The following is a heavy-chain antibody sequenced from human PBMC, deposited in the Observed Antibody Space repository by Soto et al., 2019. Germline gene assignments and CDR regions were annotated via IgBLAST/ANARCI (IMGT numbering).Heavy chain of an antibody. CDR2: IKSKTDGGTT. D-gene: IGHD1-1*01. CDR3: TTGRYNWNDGFDP. Sequence: GGSLRLSCAASGFTFSNAWMSWVRQAPGKGLEWVGRIKSKTDGGTTDYAAPVKGRFTISRDDSKNTLYLQMNSLKTEDTAVYYCTTGRYNWNDGFDPWGQGTLVTVSS. V-gene: IGHV3-15*01. CDR1: GFTFSNAW. J-gene: IGHJ5*02.